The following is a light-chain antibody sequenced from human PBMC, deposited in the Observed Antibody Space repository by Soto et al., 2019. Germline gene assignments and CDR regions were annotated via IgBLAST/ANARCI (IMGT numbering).Light chain of an antibody. Sequence: EIVMTQSPATLSLSPGERATLSCRASQSVGSNLAWYQQKPGQAPRLLIYGASTRATGIPARFSGSGSGTEFTLTISSLQSEDFAIYYCQQYNYWPRTFGQGTKVEFK. CDR3: QQYNYWPRT. CDR2: GAS. J-gene: IGKJ1*01. CDR1: QSVGSN. V-gene: IGKV3-15*01.